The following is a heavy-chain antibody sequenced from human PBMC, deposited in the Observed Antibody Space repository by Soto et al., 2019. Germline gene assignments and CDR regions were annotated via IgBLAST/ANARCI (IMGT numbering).Heavy chain of an antibody. CDR2: LSFDGSNK. Sequence: PGGSLRLSCAASGFTFSDYAMHWVRQTPGKGLEWVAVLSFDGSNKYYADSVKGRFIISRDNAKNALCLQMNSLRAEDTAVYYCAKAPSIVLLGPHDYWGQGTLVTVSS. D-gene: IGHD3-22*01. CDR1: GFTFSDYA. V-gene: IGHV3-30*18. CDR3: AKAPSIVLLGPHDY. J-gene: IGHJ4*02.